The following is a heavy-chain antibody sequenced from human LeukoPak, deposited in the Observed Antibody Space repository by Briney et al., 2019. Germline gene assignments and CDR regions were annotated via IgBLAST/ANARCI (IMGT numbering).Heavy chain of an antibody. CDR3: AKDSSSWSVDY. CDR1: GGTFSSYA. J-gene: IGHJ4*02. V-gene: IGHV1-69*04. Sequence: SVKVSCKASGGTFSSYAISWVRQAPGQGLEWMGRIIPILGIANYAQKFQGRVTITADKSTSTAYMELSSLRSEDTAVYYCAKDSSSWSVDYWGQGTLVTVSS. D-gene: IGHD6-13*01. CDR2: IIPILGIA.